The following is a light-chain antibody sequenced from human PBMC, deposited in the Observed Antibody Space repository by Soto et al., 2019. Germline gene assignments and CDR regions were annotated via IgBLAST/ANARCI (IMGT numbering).Light chain of an antibody. CDR2: GGS. Sequence: EIVLTQSPGTLSLSPGERATLSCRASQSVSSRSLAWYQQKPGQAPRLLISGGSSRAADSPDRFRGRGSGTDFTLTIHGLEPEDFAVYYCQQYDSSPRTFGQGTKVDIK. J-gene: IGKJ1*01. CDR3: QQYDSSPRT. CDR1: QSVSSRS. V-gene: IGKV3-20*01.